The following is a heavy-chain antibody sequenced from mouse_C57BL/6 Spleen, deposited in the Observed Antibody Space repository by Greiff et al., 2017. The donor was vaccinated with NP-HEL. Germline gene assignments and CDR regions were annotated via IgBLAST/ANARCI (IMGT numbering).Heavy chain of an antibody. CDR1: GFTFSSYD. J-gene: IGHJ3*01. V-gene: IGHV5-4*01. CDR3: ARDPEFAY. Sequence: EVQVVESGGGLVKPGGSLKLSCAASGFTFSSYDMSWVRQTPEKRLEWVATISDGGSYTSYPDNVKGRFTISRDNAKNNLYLQMSHLKSEEKAMYYCARDPEFAYWGQGTLVTVSA. CDR2: ISDGGSYT.